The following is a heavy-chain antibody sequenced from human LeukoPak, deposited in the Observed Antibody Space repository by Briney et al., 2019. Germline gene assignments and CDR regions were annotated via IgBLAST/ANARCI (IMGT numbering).Heavy chain of an antibody. CDR2: IYYSGAT. V-gene: IGHV4-59*08. D-gene: IGHD6-6*01. CDR1: GGSISTYY. Sequence: SETLSLTCTVSGGSISTYYWNWIRQPPGKGLEWIGYIYYSGATNYNPSLKSRVTISVDTSKNQFSLKLSSVTAADTAVYYCARSSRLGIGLVDYWGQGTLVTVSS. J-gene: IGHJ4*02. CDR3: ARSSRLGIGLVDY.